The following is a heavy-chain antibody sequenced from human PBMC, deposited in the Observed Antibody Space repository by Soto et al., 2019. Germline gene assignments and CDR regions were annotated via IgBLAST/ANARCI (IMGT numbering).Heavy chain of an antibody. Sequence: EVQLVESGGGLIQPGGSLRLFCAASGFTVSSNYMSWVRQAPGKGLEWVSVIYSGGSTYYADSVKGRFTISRDNSKNTLYLQMNSLRAEDTAVYYCASTGTIAMIVVVADAAIDIWGQGTMVTVSS. J-gene: IGHJ3*02. D-gene: IGHD3-22*01. V-gene: IGHV3-53*01. CDR1: GFTVSSNY. CDR3: ASTGTIAMIVVVADAAIDI. CDR2: IYSGGST.